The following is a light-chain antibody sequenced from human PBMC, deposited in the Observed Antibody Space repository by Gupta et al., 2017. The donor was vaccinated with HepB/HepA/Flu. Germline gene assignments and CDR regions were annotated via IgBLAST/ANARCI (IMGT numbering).Light chain of an antibody. J-gene: IGLJ2*01. Sequence: QSVVQQPPSVSSHPGQNIVISCSGTRYNVGNYYVYWYQHLPGTAPKLLIYDNVKRPSGIPDRFSGSKSGTSATLAITGLRTGDEAEYYCTTCDRTLIALVFGGGTTLTVL. CDR3: TTCDRTLIALV. CDR1: RYNVGNYY. V-gene: IGLV1-51*01. CDR2: DNV.